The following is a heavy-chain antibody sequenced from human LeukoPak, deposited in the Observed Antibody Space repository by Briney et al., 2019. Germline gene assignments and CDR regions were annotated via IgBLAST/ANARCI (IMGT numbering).Heavy chain of an antibody. CDR1: GYTFIVHY. V-gene: IGHV1-2*02. Sequence: ASVKVSCKASGYTFIVHYIHWVRQAPGQGLEWMGWVNPSSGGTNYAQNFQDRVTMTRDTSINTAYMELSSLRSDDTAVYYCARTRTGKPDFWGQGTLVTVSS. D-gene: IGHD1-14*01. CDR3: ARTRTGKPDF. CDR2: VNPSSGGT. J-gene: IGHJ4*02.